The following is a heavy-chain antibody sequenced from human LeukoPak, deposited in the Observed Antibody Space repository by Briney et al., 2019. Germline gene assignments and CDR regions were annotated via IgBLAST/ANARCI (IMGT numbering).Heavy chain of an antibody. J-gene: IGHJ6*03. CDR1: GGSFSGYY. CDR3: ARGAARPLGYYYYMDV. V-gene: IGHV4-34*01. CDR2: INHSGST. D-gene: IGHD6-6*01. Sequence: SETLSLTCAIYGGSFSGYYWSWIRQPPGKGLEWIGEINHSGSTNYNPSLKSRVTISVDTSKNQFSLKLTSVTAADTAVYYCARGAARPLGYYYYMDVWGKGTTVTVSS.